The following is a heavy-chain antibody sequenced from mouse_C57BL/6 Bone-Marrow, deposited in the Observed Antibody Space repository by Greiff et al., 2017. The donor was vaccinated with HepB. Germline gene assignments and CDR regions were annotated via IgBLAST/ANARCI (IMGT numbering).Heavy chain of an antibody. CDR3: ARAYGTLPDY. V-gene: IGHV1-55*01. Sequence: QVHVKQPGAELVKPGASVKMSCKASGYTFTSYWITWVKQRPGQGLEWIGDIYPGSGSTNYNEKFKSKATLTVDTSSSTAYMQLSSLTSEDSAVYYCARAYGTLPDYWGQGTTLTVSS. D-gene: IGHD1-1*01. CDR1: GYTFTSYW. J-gene: IGHJ2*01. CDR2: IYPGSGST.